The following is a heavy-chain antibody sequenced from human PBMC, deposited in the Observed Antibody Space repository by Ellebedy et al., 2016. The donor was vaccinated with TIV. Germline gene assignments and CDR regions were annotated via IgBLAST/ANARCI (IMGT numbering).Heavy chain of an antibody. Sequence: MPSETLSLTCTVSGGSISSGGYYWSWIRQHPGKGLEWIGYIYYSGSTYYNPSLKSRVTISVDTSKNQFSLKLSSVTAADTAVYYCARSLYDSSGYPYYFDYWGQGTLVTVSS. D-gene: IGHD3-22*01. CDR2: IYYSGST. CDR1: GGSISSGGYY. V-gene: IGHV4-31*03. J-gene: IGHJ4*02. CDR3: ARSLYDSSGYPYYFDY.